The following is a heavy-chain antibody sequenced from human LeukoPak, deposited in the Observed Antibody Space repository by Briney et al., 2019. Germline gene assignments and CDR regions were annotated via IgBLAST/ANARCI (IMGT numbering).Heavy chain of an antibody. CDR3: ARDPYYYDSSGYYGEGFDY. V-gene: IGHV3-21*01. CDR1: DFTFSRYS. CDR2: ISSSRNYI. Sequence: GGSLRLSCAASDFTFSRYSMNWVRQAPGKGLEWVSYISSSRNYIFYADSVKGRFTISRDNAKNSLYLQMNSLRAEDTAVYYCARDPYYYDSSGYYGEGFDYWGQGTLVTVSS. D-gene: IGHD3-22*01. J-gene: IGHJ4*02.